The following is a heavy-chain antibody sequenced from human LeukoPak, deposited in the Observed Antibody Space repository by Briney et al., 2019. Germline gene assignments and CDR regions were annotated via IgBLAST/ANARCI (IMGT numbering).Heavy chain of an antibody. CDR2: ITAGGDTP. Sequence: GGSLRLSCAASGFTFSSNAMTWVRQAPGKGLECVSAITAGGDTPYYADSVRGRFTISRDNSKNTLYLQMNSLRAEDTAVYYCAKDQTRNYYGSGSYDYWGQGTLVTVSS. V-gene: IGHV3-23*01. CDR3: AKDQTRNYYGSGSYDY. D-gene: IGHD3-10*01. J-gene: IGHJ4*02. CDR1: GFTFSSNA.